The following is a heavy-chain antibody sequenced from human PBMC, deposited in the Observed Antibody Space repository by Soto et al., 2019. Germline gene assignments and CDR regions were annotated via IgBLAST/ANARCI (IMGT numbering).Heavy chain of an antibody. D-gene: IGHD2-2*01. Sequence: ASVKVSCQPSGYTFTTLGISWVRQAPGQGLEWMGWIDRKNGNTKDAQKFQGRVTMTTDTSTSTAYMELRSLRSDDTAVYYCAKEYCDSSRCFLPDYWGQGALVTVS. J-gene: IGHJ4*02. CDR3: AKEYCDSSRCFLPDY. CDR2: IDRKNGNT. V-gene: IGHV1-18*01. CDR1: GYTFTTLG.